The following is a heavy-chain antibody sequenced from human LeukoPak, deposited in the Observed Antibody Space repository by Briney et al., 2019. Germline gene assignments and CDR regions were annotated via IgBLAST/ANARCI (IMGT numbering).Heavy chain of an antibody. Sequence: GGSLRLSCAASGFTFSSYEMNWVRQAPGKGLERVSYISSSGSTIYYADSVKGRFTISRDNAKNSLYLQMSSLRAEDTAVYYCARSLLVVVAAWRVVGYGMDVWGQGTTVTVSS. V-gene: IGHV3-48*03. D-gene: IGHD2-15*01. CDR1: GFTFSSYE. CDR3: ARSLLVVVAAWRVVGYGMDV. CDR2: ISSSGSTI. J-gene: IGHJ6*02.